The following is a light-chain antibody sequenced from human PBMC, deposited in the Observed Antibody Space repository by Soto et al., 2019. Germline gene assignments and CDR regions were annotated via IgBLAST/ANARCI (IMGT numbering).Light chain of an antibody. V-gene: IGKV3-15*01. CDR3: HQYYNRPPLT. Sequence: EILMTRSPATLSVSPAASATRSCRASRSVDTDLAWYQQKPGQAPRLLVFATSARATGVPDRFRGSRSGTDFTLTISSLQPEDSATYYCHQYYNRPPLTCGQATKVDIK. J-gene: IGKJ1*01. CDR1: RSVDTD. CDR2: ATS.